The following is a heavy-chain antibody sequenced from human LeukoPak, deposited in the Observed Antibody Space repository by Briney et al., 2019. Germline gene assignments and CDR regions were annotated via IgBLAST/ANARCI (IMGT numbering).Heavy chain of an antibody. CDR3: ARRVVVVAATNWFDP. CDR2: IYYSGST. V-gene: IGHV4-39*01. CDR1: GGSISSSSYY. Sequence: PSETLSLTCTVSGGSISSSSYYWGWIRQPPGKGLEWIGSIYYSGSTYYNPSLKSRVTISVDTSKNQFSLKLSSVTAADTAVYYCARRVVVVAATNWFDPWGQGTLVTVSS. J-gene: IGHJ5*02. D-gene: IGHD2-15*01.